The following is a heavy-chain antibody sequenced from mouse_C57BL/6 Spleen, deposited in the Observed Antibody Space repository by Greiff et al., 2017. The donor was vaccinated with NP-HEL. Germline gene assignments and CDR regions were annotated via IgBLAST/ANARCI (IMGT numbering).Heavy chain of an antibody. Sequence: EVQRVESGGGLVKPGGSLKLSCAASGFTFSSYAMSWVRQTPEKRLEWVATISDGGSYTYYPDNVKGRFTISRDNAKNNLYLQMSHLKSEDTAMYYWARDGGITTVVATGAMDYWGQGTSVTVSS. CDR1: GFTFSSYA. J-gene: IGHJ4*01. D-gene: IGHD1-1*01. CDR2: ISDGGSYT. CDR3: ARDGGITTVVATGAMDY. V-gene: IGHV5-4*01.